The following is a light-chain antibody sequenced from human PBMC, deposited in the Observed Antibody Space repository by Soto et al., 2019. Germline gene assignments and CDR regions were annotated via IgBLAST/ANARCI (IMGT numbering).Light chain of an antibody. CDR1: DPNIGSNS. V-gene: IGLV1-47*02. CDR2: YNN. Sequence: QSVLTQAPSASGTAGQGVTISCSGSDPNIGSNSVYWYQHLPKTAPKLLIYYNNQRPSGVPDRFSGSRSGTSASLAISGIRAEDEADYYCAAWDDSLRACVFGTGTNVTVL. CDR3: AAWDDSLRACV. J-gene: IGLJ1*01.